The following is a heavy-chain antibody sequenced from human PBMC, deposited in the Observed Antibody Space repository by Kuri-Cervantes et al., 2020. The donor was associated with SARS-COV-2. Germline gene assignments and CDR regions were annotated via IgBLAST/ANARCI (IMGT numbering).Heavy chain of an antibody. CDR1: GFTFSSYA. D-gene: IGHD6-13*01. CDR3: AKAVRRIAAARYDFDY. CDR2: ISGSGGST. V-gene: IGHV3-23*01. Sequence: GESLKISCAASGFTFSSYAMSWVRQAPGKGLEWVSAISGSGGSTYYADSVKGRFTIPRDNSKNTLYLQMNSLRAEDAAVYYCAKAVRRIAAARYDFDYWGQGTLVTVSS. J-gene: IGHJ4*02.